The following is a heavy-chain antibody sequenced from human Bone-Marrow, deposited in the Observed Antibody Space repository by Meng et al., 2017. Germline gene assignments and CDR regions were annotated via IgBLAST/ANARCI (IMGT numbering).Heavy chain of an antibody. J-gene: IGHJ4*02. CDR2: IWYDGSNK. Sequence: GGSLRLSCAASGFTFSSYSMNWVRQPPGKGWEWVAVIWYDGSNKYCADSVKGRFTISRDNSKNTLYLQMNSLRAEDTAVYYCARVLHYYVKWGQGTLVTVSS. V-gene: IGHV3-33*08. CDR3: ARVLHYYVK. CDR1: GFTFSSYS. D-gene: IGHD3-10*02.